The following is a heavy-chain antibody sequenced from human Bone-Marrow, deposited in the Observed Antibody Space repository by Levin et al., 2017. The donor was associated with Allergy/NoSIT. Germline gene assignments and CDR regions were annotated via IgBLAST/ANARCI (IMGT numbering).Heavy chain of an antibody. D-gene: IGHD6-13*01. V-gene: IGHV3-30*18. J-gene: IGHJ4*02. Sequence: PGGSLRLSCAASGFTFSSYGMHWVRQAPGKGLEWVAVISYDGSNKYYADSVKGRFTISRDNSKNTLYLQMNSLRAEDTAVYYCAKSTLAAAWFTSSLFDYWGQGTLVTVSS. CDR3: AKSTLAAAWFTSSLFDY. CDR2: ISYDGSNK. CDR1: GFTFSSYG.